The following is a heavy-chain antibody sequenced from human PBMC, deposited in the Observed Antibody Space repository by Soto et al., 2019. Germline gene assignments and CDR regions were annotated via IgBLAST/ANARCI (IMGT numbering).Heavy chain of an antibody. D-gene: IGHD6-13*01. Sequence: QVQLVQSGAEVKKPGASVKVSCKASGYTFTSYDINWVRQATGQGLEWMGWMNPNSGNTGYAQKFQGRVTITRNTSISTAYMELSSLRSEDTAVYYCARGSIAAAGTFIGFDPWGQGTLVTVSS. V-gene: IGHV1-8*01. CDR2: MNPNSGNT. CDR1: GYTFTSYD. J-gene: IGHJ5*02. CDR3: ARGSIAAAGTFIGFDP.